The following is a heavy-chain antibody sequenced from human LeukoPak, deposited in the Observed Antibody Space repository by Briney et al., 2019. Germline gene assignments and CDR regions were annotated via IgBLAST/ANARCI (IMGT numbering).Heavy chain of an antibody. CDR2: IIPIDDST. Sequence: SVKVSCKASGGTFSNHAFSWVRQAPGQGLEWMGGIIPIDDSTNYVQKFQDRVMITADEATNIIYMELGSLKSEDTAEYYCARHTGHSSWYYGLDVWGQGTTVIVSS. V-gene: IGHV1-69*13. CDR3: ARHTGHSSWYYGLDV. J-gene: IGHJ6*02. D-gene: IGHD6-13*01. CDR1: GGTFSNHA.